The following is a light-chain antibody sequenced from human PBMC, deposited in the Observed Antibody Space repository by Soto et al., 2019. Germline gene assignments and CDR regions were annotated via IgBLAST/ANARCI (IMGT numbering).Light chain of an antibody. CDR1: QSVSTY. Sequence: EIVLTQSPATLSLSPGERATLSCRASQSVSTYLGWYQQKPGQAPRLLIYDASNRATGIPSRFSGSGSGTEFTLTISSLQPDDFATYYCQQYNSYSSTFGQGTKVDIK. J-gene: IGKJ1*01. CDR2: DAS. V-gene: IGKV3-11*01. CDR3: QQYNSYSST.